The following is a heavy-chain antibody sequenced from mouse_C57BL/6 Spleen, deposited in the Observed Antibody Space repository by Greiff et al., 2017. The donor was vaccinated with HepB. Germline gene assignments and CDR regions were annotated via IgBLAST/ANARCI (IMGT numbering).Heavy chain of an antibody. D-gene: IGHD2-4*01. V-gene: IGHV1-66*01. CDR3: ARGGDYDREAWFAY. CDR1: GYSFTSYY. CDR2: IYPGSGNT. J-gene: IGHJ3*01. Sequence: VQLQQSGPELVKPGASVKISCKASGYSFTSYYIHWVKQRPGQGLEWIGWIYPGSGNTKYNEKFKGKATLTADNSSSTAYMQLSSLTSEDSAVYYCARGGDYDREAWFAYWGQGTLVTVSA.